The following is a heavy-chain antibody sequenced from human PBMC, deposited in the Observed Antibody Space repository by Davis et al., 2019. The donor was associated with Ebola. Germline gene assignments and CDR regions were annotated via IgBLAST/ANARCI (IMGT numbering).Heavy chain of an antibody. CDR1: GYTFTGYY. CDR3: ARAPLGGEMATTF. Sequence: ASVKVSCKASGYTFTGYYMHWVRQAPGQGLEWMGWINPNSGGTNYAQKFQGRVTMTRDTSISTAYMELSRLRSDDTAVYYCARAPLGGEMATTFWGQGTLVTVSS. J-gene: IGHJ4*02. CDR2: INPNSGGT. D-gene: IGHD5-24*01. V-gene: IGHV1-2*02.